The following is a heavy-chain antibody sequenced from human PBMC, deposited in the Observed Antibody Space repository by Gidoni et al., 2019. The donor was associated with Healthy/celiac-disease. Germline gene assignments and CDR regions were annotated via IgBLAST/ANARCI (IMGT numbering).Heavy chain of an antibody. CDR2: IYWDDDQ. J-gene: IGHJ4*02. Sequence: QVTLKESGPTLGKPTQTRTLTGTFSGFTLRTSGVGVGWIRQPPGKALEGLALIYWDDDQRYSPSLKSRLTITKDTSKNQVVLTLTNLHPVDTATYYCAHRRVDTAMVFDYWGQGTLVTVSS. V-gene: IGHV2-5*02. D-gene: IGHD5-18*01. CDR3: AHRRVDTAMVFDY. CDR1: GFTLRTSGVG.